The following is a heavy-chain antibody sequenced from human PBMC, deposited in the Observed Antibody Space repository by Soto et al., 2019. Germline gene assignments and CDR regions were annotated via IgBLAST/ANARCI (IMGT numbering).Heavy chain of an antibody. Sequence: SETLSLTCTVSGGSISSYYWSWIRQPPGKGLEWIGYIYYSGSTNYNPSLKSRVTISVDMSKNQFSLKLSSVTAADTAVYYRARGEGIAAANWLDPWGRGTLVLVYS. D-gene: IGHD6-13*01. CDR3: ARGEGIAAANWLDP. CDR1: GGSISSYY. CDR2: IYYSGST. V-gene: IGHV4-59*01. J-gene: IGHJ5*02.